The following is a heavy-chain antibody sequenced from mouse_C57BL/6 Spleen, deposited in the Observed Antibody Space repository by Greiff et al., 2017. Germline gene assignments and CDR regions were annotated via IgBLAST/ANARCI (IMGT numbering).Heavy chain of an antibody. CDR3: AMTLITTVVRGCYGV. D-gene: IGHD1-1*01. V-gene: IGHV1-18*01. Sequence: EVQLQQSGPELVKPGASVKISCKASGYTFTDYNMDWVKQSHGKSLEWIGDINPNNGGTIYNQKFKGKATLTVDKSSSTAYMELSSLTSEDTAVYDCAMTLITTVVRGCYGVWGTGTTVTVSS. J-gene: IGHJ1*03. CDR1: GYTFTDYN. CDR2: INPNNGGT.